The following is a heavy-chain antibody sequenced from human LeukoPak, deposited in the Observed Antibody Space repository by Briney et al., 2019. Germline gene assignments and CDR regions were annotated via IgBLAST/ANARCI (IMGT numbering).Heavy chain of an antibody. D-gene: IGHD6-13*01. CDR2: ISYDGATT. CDR1: GFTFSSYA. Sequence: PGGSLRLSCAASGFTFSSYAMHWVRQAPGKGLEWVAVISYDGATTYYADSVKGRFTISRDNSKNTLYLQMNSLRAEVTAMYYCARGSSSWYPIEHWGQGTLVTVSS. J-gene: IGHJ1*01. V-gene: IGHV3-30*01. CDR3: ARGSSSWYPIEH.